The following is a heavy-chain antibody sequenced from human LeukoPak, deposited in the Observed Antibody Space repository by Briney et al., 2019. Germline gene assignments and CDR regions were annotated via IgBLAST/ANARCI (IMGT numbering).Heavy chain of an antibody. J-gene: IGHJ3*02. V-gene: IGHV3-30-3*01. D-gene: IGHD5-12*01. CDR2: ISYDGSNK. CDR1: GFTFSSYA. CDR3: ARDLHLLKWLRSLAFDI. Sequence: PGRSLRLSCAASGFTFSSYAMHWVRQAPGKGLEWVAVISYDGSNKYYADSVKGRFTISRDNSKNTLYLQMNSLRAEDTAVYYCARDLHLLKWLRSLAFDIWGQGTMVTVSS.